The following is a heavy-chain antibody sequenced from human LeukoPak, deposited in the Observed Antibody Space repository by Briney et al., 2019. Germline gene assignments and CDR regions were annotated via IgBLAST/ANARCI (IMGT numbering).Heavy chain of an antibody. CDR1: GYSISNGYF. V-gene: IGHV4-38-2*01. CDR2: IYHSGST. J-gene: IGHJ4*02. CDR3: ARGRTTYYYDSSGYLFDY. Sequence: PSETLSLTCAVSGYSISNGYFWGWIRQPPGKGLEWIGSIYHSGSTNYNPSLKSRVTISVDTSKNQLSLKLSSVTAADTAVYYCARGRTTYYYDSSGYLFDYWGQGTLVTVSS. D-gene: IGHD3-22*01.